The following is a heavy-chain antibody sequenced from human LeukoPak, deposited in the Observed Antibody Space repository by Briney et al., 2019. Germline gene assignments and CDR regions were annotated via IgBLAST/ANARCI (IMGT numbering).Heavy chain of an antibody. CDR1: GYSFTSYW. Sequence: GEPLKISCKGSGYSFTSYWIGWVRQMPGKGLEWMGIIYPGDSDTRYSPSFQGQVTISADKSISTAYLQWSSLKASYTAMYYCARSVVAATNYYYYGMDVWGQGTTVTVSS. V-gene: IGHV5-51*01. CDR3: ARSVVAATNYYYYGMDV. CDR2: IYPGDSDT. D-gene: IGHD2-15*01. J-gene: IGHJ6*02.